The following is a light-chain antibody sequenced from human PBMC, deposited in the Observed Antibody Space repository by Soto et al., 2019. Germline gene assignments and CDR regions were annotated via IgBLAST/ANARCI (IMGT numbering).Light chain of an antibody. J-gene: IGKJ2*01. CDR2: GAS. Sequence: ESVLTQSPGTLSLSPGERATLSCRASQSVSSSYLAWYRQKPGQAPRLLIHGASNRATGIPDRFSGSGSGTDFTLTISRLEPEDFAVYYCQQYKTFGQGTKLEIK. CDR3: QQYKT. V-gene: IGKV3-20*01. CDR1: QSVSSSY.